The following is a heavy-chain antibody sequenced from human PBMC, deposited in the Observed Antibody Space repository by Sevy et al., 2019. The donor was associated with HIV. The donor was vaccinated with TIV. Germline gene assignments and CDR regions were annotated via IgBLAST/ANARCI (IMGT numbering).Heavy chain of an antibody. CDR1: GFIFSDYA. D-gene: IGHD3-22*01. J-gene: IGHJ2*01. CDR2: ISGGDDST. CDR3: ARFGDYYDSGGYYWYFDF. V-gene: IGHV3-23*01. Sequence: GGSLRLSCAASGFIFSDYAMSWVRQAPGKGLEWVSSISGGDDSTYYADSVKGRFTVSRDNSKNTLYLQMNTLRAEDTARYYCARFGDYYDSGGYYWYFDFWGRGTLVTVSS.